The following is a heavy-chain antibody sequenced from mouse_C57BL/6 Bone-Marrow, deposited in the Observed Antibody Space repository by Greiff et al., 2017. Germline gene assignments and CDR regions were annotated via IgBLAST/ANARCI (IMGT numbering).Heavy chain of an antibody. J-gene: IGHJ4*01. CDR3: ARGNIYYGNLYAMDY. D-gene: IGHD2-1*01. CDR1: GYTFTSYN. CDR2: IYPGNGDT. Sequence: QVQLQQSGAELVRPGASVKMSCKASGYTFTSYNMHWVKQTPRQGLEWIGAIYPGNGDTSYNQKFKGKATLTVDKSSSTAYMQLSSLTSEDSAVYFYARGNIYYGNLYAMDYWGQGTSVTVSS. V-gene: IGHV1-12*01.